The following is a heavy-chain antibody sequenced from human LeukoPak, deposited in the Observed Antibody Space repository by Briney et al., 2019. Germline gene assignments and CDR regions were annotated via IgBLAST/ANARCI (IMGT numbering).Heavy chain of an antibody. CDR2: ISGIGGST. J-gene: IGHJ4*02. D-gene: IGHD3-3*01. Sequence: GGSLRLSCAASGFTFSSYAMSWVRQAPGKGLEWVSAISGIGGSTYYADSVKGRFTLSRDNSKNTLYLQMNSLRAEDTAVYYCAKDAFWSGYQDYWGQGTLVTVSS. CDR1: GFTFSSYA. V-gene: IGHV3-23*01. CDR3: AKDAFWSGYQDY.